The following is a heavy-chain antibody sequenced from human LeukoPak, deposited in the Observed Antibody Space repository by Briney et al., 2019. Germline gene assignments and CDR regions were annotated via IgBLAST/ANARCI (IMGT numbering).Heavy chain of an antibody. V-gene: IGHV3-21*04. Sequence: GGSLRLSCAASGFTFSSYSMNWVRQAPGKGLEWVSSISSSSSYIYYADSVKGRFTISRDNPKNTLYLQMNSLRAEDTAVYYCAKDRGYYDRAEYWGQGTLVTVSS. J-gene: IGHJ4*02. D-gene: IGHD3-22*01. CDR2: ISSSSSYI. CDR3: AKDRGYYDRAEY. CDR1: GFTFSSYS.